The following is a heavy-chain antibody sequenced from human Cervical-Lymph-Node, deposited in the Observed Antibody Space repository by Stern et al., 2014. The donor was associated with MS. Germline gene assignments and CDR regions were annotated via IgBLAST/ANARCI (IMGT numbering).Heavy chain of an antibody. D-gene: IGHD3-10*01. CDR3: ARGDYYGSGNDY. J-gene: IGHJ4*02. V-gene: IGHV3-74*02. Sequence: EVQLVESGGGLVQPGGSLRLSCAASGFTFSSYWMHLVRHAPGQGLVWVSRITSDGSTNSYEASVKGRFTISRDNAKNTLYLQMNSLRAEDTAVYYCARGDYYGSGNDYWGQGTLVTVSS. CDR1: GFTFSSYW. CDR2: ITSDGSTN.